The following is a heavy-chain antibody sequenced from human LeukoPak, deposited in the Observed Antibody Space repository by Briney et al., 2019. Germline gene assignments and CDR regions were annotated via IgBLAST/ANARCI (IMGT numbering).Heavy chain of an antibody. CDR3: ARQAMVDNWFDP. D-gene: IGHD5-18*01. V-gene: IGHV4-31*03. CDR1: GGSISSGGYY. J-gene: IGHJ5*02. CDR2: INHSGST. Sequence: PSQTLSLTCTVSGGSISSGGYYWSWIRQHPGKGLEWIGEINHSGSTNYNPSLKSRVTISVDTSKNQFSLKLSSVTAADTAVYCCARQAMVDNWFDPWGQGTLVTVSS.